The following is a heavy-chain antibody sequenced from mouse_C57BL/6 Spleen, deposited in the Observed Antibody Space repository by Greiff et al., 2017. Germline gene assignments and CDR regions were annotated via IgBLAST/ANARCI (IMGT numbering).Heavy chain of an antibody. V-gene: IGHV1-59*01. Sequence: QVQLQQPGAELVRPGTSVKLSCKASGYTFTSYWMHWVKQRPGQGLEWIGVIDPSDSYTNYNQKFKGKATLTVDTSSSTAYMQLSSLTSEDSAVYYCARGLRQTGFAYWGQGTLVTVSA. CDR3: ARGLRQTGFAY. D-gene: IGHD1-2*01. CDR2: IDPSDSYT. J-gene: IGHJ3*01. CDR1: GYTFTSYW.